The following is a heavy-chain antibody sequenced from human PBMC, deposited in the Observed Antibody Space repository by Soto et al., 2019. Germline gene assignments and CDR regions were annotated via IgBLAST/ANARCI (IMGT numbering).Heavy chain of an antibody. CDR2: ISAYNGNT. J-gene: IGHJ6*02. Sequence: ASVKVSCKASGYTFTSYGISWVRQAPGQGLEWMGWISAYNGNTNYAQKLQGRVTMTTDTSTSTAYMELRSLRSDDTAVYYCALRGGYYPNYYYYGMDVWGQGTTVTVSS. CDR1: GYTFTSYG. CDR3: ALRGGYYPNYYYYGMDV. D-gene: IGHD3-22*01. V-gene: IGHV1-18*01.